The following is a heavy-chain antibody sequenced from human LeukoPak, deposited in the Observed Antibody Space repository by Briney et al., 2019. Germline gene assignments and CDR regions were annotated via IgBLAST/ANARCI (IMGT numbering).Heavy chain of an antibody. CDR1: GFTFSSYS. CDR3: ASPSYSSGWYVNYYYYGMDV. Sequence: GGSLRLSCAASGFTFSSYSMNWVRQAPGKGLEWVSSISSSSSYIYYADSVKGRFTISRDNAKNSLYLQMNSLRAEDTAVYYCASPSYSSGWYVNYYYYGMDVWGQGTTVTVSS. J-gene: IGHJ6*02. CDR2: ISSSSSYI. D-gene: IGHD6-19*01. V-gene: IGHV3-21*01.